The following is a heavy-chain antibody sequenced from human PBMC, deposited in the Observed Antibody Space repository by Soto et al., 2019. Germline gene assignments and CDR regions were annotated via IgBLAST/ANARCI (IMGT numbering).Heavy chain of an antibody. CDR2: IYHSEST. CDR1: GGSISSGGYS. J-gene: IGHJ6*01. Sequence: SETLSLTCAVSGGSISSGGYSWSWIRQPPGKGLEWIGYIYHSESTYYNPSLESRVTISVDTSKNQFSLKVSSVTVADTAVYYCARLGGYCSSTSCYGYDGMDVWGQGTTVT. V-gene: IGHV4-30-2*03. CDR3: ARLGGYCSSTSCYGYDGMDV. D-gene: IGHD2-2*01.